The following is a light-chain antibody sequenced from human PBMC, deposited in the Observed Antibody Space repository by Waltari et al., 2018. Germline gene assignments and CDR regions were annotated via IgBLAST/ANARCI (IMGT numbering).Light chain of an antibody. CDR3: QQYYNAPLT. Sequence: DIVLTQSPDSLPVSLGERATINCKSSQNILYNSNNKNYLAWYQQKPGQPPKLLIYWASTRESGVPDRFSGSGSGTDFTLTISSLQAEDVAVYYCQQYYNAPLTFGGGTKVEIK. CDR2: WAS. CDR1: QNILYNSNNKNY. J-gene: IGKJ4*01. V-gene: IGKV4-1*01.